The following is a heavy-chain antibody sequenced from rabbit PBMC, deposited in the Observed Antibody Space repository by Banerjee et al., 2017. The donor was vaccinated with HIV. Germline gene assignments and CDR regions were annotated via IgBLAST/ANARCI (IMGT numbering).Heavy chain of an antibody. CDR2: INTGSGST. V-gene: IGHV1S40*01. CDR1: GFSGNNNYM. D-gene: IGHD1-1*01. J-gene: IGHJ4*01. CDR3: ARDRYIIKTGLDL. Sequence: QSLEESGGDLVKPGASLTLTCTASGFSGNNNYMICWVRQAPGKGLEWIGCINTGSGSTYYASWANGRFTISKTSSTTVTLQMTSLTAADTATYFCARDRYIIKTGLDLWGPGTLVTVS.